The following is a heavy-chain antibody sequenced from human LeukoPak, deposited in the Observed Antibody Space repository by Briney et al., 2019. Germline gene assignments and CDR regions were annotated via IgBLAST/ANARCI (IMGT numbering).Heavy chain of an antibody. D-gene: IGHD3-10*01. CDR3: ARGGPITMVRGVPYFDY. Sequence: SETLSLTCTVSGGSISSYYWSWIRQPPGKGLEWIGNIYYSGSTNYNPSLKSRVTISVDTSKNQFSLKLSSVTAADTAVYYCARGGPITMVRGVPYFDYWGQGTLVTVSS. V-gene: IGHV4-59*01. J-gene: IGHJ4*02. CDR2: IYYSGST. CDR1: GGSISSYY.